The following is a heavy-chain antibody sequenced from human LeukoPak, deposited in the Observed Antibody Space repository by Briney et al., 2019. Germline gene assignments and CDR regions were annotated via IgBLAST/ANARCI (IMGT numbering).Heavy chain of an antibody. V-gene: IGHV3-23*01. CDR1: GFTFSSYS. D-gene: IGHD3-22*01. J-gene: IGHJ4*02. CDR2: ISVGGGTT. CDR3: ARNYYDSSGYYCHDY. Sequence: GGSLRLSCAASGFTFSSYSMSWVRQAPGKGLEWVSSISVGGGTTYYADSVKGRFTISRDNSKNTLYLQMNSLRAEDTAVYCCARNYYDSSGYYCHDYWGQGTLVTVSS.